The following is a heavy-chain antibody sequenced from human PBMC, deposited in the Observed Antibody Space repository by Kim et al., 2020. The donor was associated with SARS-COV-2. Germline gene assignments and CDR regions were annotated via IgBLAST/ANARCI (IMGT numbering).Heavy chain of an antibody. V-gene: IGHV1-69*13. CDR3: ARGGDYDILTAPFWYFDL. CDR2: IITIFGTA. J-gene: IGHJ2*01. Sequence: SVKVSCKASGGTFSSYAISWVRQAPGQGLEWMGGIITIFGTANYAQKFQGRVTITADESTSTAYMELSSLRSEDTAVYYCARGGDYDILTAPFWYFDLWGPGTLITVSS. D-gene: IGHD3-9*01. CDR1: GGTFSSYA.